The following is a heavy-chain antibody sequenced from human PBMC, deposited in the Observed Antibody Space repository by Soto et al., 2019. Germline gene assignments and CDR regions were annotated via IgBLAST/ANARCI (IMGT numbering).Heavy chain of an antibody. CDR2: IYYSGST. D-gene: IGHD2-2*01. V-gene: IGHV4-59*01. J-gene: IGHJ5*02. Sequence: ASETLSLTCTVSGGSISSYYWSWIRQPPGKGLEWIGYIYYSGSTNYNPSLKSRVTISVDTSKNQFSLKLSSVTAADTAVYYCARGYCSSTSCYGNWFDPWGQGTLVTVSS. CDR3: ARGYCSSTSCYGNWFDP. CDR1: GGSISSYY.